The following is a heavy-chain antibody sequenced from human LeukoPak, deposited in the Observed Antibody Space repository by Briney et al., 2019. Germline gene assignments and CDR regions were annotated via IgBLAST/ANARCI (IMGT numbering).Heavy chain of an antibody. CDR1: GFTFSSYA. D-gene: IGHD3-10*01. CDR2: ISSNGGST. V-gene: IGHV3-64D*06. Sequence: GGSLRLSCSASGFTFSSYAMHWVRQAPGKGLEYVSAISSNGGSTYYADSVKGRFTISRDNSKNTLYLQMSSLRAEDTAVYYCVKDWGVLLWFGEPDYWGQGTLVTVSS. J-gene: IGHJ4*02. CDR3: VKDWGVLLWFGEPDY.